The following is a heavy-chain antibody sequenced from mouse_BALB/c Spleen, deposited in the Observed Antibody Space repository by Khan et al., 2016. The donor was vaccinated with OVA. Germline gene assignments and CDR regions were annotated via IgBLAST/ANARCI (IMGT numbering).Heavy chain of an antibody. CDR3: EKLGSFDY. Sequence: VQLQESGPQLVRPGASVKISCKTSGYSFTSYWMHWVKQRPGQGLEWIGMIDPSDSETRLNQKFKDKATLTVDKSSSTAYMQLSSPTSEDYAVYYCEKLGSFDYWGQGTTLTVSS. CDR2: IDPSDSET. J-gene: IGHJ2*01. CDR1: GYSFTSYW. V-gene: IGHV1S126*01. D-gene: IGHD4-1*01.